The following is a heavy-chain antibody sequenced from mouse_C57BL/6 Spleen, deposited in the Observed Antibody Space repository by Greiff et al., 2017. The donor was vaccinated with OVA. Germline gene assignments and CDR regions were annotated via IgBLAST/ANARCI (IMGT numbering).Heavy chain of an antibody. CDR3: ARGYSHWYFDV. V-gene: IGHV3-1*01. D-gene: IGHD2-12*01. CDR1: GYSITSGYD. CDR2: ISYSGST. Sequence: DVQLQESGPGMVKPSQSLSLTCTVTGYSITSGYDWHWIRHFPGNKLEWMGYISYSGSTNYNPSLKSRISITHDTSKNHFFLKLNSVTTEDTATYYCARGYSHWYFDVWGTGTTVTVSS. J-gene: IGHJ1*03.